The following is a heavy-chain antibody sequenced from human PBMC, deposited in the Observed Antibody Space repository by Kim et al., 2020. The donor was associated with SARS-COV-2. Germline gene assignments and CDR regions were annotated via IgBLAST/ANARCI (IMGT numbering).Heavy chain of an antibody. J-gene: IGHJ3*02. CDR3: ARVVTYAFDI. Sequence: STYYADSVKGRFTISRDNSKNTLYLQMNSLRAEDTAVYYCARVVTYAFDIWGQGTMVTVSS. D-gene: IGHD3-22*01. CDR2: ST. V-gene: IGHV3-23*01.